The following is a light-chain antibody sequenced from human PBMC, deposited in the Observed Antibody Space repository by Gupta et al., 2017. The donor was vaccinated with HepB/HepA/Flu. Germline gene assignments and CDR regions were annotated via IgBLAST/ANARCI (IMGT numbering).Light chain of an antibody. V-gene: IGKV4-1*01. Sequence: DIVMTQSPDSLPVSLGERATINCKSSQSGLNSSNNKNYLVWYQQKPGQPPKVLIYWASTRESGVPDRFSGSGSETDFTLTISSLQAEDVAVYYCQHEDSASWAFGQGTKVEIK. CDR1: QSGLNSSNNKNY. J-gene: IGKJ1*01. CDR3: QHEDSASWA. CDR2: WAS.